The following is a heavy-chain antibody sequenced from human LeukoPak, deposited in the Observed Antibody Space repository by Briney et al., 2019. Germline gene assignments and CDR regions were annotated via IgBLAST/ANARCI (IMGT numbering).Heavy chain of an antibody. J-gene: IGHJ6*02. CDR3: ARCGGITAPAAAGENYYYYYYGMDV. V-gene: IGHV3-30*14. CDR1: GFTLSSYA. Sequence: GGSLRLSCAASGFTLSSYAMHWVRQAPGKGLEWVAVISYDGSNKYYADSVKGRFTISRDNSKNTLYLQMNSLRAEDTAVYYCARCGGITAPAAAGENYYYYYYGMDVWGQGTTVTVSS. D-gene: IGHD6-13*01. CDR2: ISYDGSNK.